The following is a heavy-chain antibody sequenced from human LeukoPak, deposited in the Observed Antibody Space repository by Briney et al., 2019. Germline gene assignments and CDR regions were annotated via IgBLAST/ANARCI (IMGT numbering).Heavy chain of an antibody. CDR3: AKDTYSSTLGGFDP. V-gene: IGHV3-9*01. CDR2: ISWNSGSI. CDR1: GFTFDDYA. D-gene: IGHD6-13*01. Sequence: GGSLRLSCAASGFTFDDYAMHWVRQAPGKGLEWVSGISWNSGSIGHADSVKGRFTISRDNAKKSLYLQMSSLRAEDTALYYCAKDTYSSTLGGFDPWGQGTLVTVSS. J-gene: IGHJ5*02.